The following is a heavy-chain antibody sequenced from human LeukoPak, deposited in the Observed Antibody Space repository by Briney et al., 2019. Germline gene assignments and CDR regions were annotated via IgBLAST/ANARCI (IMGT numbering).Heavy chain of an antibody. D-gene: IGHD5-12*01. J-gene: IGHJ4*02. CDR2: INGDGRYI. CDR1: GFTSSTYT. CDR3: VRVWGHSGYDYFPFDY. V-gene: IGHV3-21*01. Sequence: GGSLRLSCAASGFTSSTYTMNWVRQAPGKGLEWVSSINGDGRYIYYADSMKGRFTISRDNAKNSLYLQMNSLRAEDTAMYYCVRVWGHSGYDYFPFDYWGQGTWSPSPQ.